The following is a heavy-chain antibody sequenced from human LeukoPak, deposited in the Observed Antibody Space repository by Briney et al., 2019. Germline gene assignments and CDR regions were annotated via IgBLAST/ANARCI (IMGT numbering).Heavy chain of an antibody. CDR3: AREGAAATQHDAFDI. Sequence: ASVKVSCKASGYTFTGYYMHWVRQAPGQGLEWMGWINPNSGGTNYAQKFQGRVTMTRDTSFSTAYMELSRLRSDDTAVYYCAREGAAATQHDAFDIWGQGTMVTVSS. CDR1: GYTFTGYY. D-gene: IGHD2-15*01. V-gene: IGHV1-2*02. CDR2: INPNSGGT. J-gene: IGHJ3*02.